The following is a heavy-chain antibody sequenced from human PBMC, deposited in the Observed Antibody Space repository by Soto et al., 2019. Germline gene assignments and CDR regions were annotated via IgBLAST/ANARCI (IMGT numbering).Heavy chain of an antibody. CDR3: AKGVPGIAVAGTGYFQH. Sequence: EVQLLESGGGLVQPGGSLRLSCAASGFTFSSYAMSWVRQAPGKGLEWVSGISGSGDSTYYADSVKGRFTISRDNFKNTLDLQMNGRRAADTAVYYCAKGVPGIAVAGTGYFQHWGPGTLVTVPS. D-gene: IGHD6-19*01. CDR2: ISGSGDST. CDR1: GFTFSSYA. J-gene: IGHJ1*01. V-gene: IGHV3-23*01.